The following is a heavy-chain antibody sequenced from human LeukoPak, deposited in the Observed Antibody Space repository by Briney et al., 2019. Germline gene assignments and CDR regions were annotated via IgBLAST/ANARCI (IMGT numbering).Heavy chain of an antibody. J-gene: IGHJ3*02. CDR3: AAEGSSEVPAATNAFDI. CDR2: IYYSGST. D-gene: IGHD2-2*01. CDR1: GGSISSYY. Sequence: TSETLSLTCTVSGGSISSYYWSWIRQPPGKGLEWIGYIYYSGSTNYNPSLKSRVTISVDTSKNQFSLKLSSVTAADTAVYYCAAEGSSEVPAATNAFDIWGQGTMVTVSS. V-gene: IGHV4-59*01.